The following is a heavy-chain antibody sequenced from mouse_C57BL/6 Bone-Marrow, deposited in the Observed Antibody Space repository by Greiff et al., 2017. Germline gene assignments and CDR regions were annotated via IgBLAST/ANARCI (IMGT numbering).Heavy chain of an antibody. CDR3: ARSGDYDGGDYAMDY. D-gene: IGHD2-4*01. CDR1: GYTFTSYW. J-gene: IGHJ4*01. V-gene: IGHV1-64*01. Sequence: VQLQQPGAELVKPGASVKLSCKASGYTFTSYWMHWVKQRPGQGLEWIGMIHPNSGSTNYNEKFKSKATLTVDKSSSTAYMQLSSLTSEDSAVYYCARSGDYDGGDYAMDYWGRGTSVTVSS. CDR2: IHPNSGST.